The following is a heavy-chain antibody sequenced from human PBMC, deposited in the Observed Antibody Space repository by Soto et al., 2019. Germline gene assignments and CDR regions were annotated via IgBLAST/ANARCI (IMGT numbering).Heavy chain of an antibody. CDR2: VTSSSSSM. CDR1: GFTFNRYS. J-gene: IGHJ4*02. D-gene: IGHD3-22*01. CDR3: AREADFASSGYVLDY. Sequence: GGSLRLSCAASGFTFNRYSMNWVRQAPGKGLEWVSSVTSSSSSMLYADSVKGRFTISRDDAKDSLFLQMNSLRADDTAVYYCAREADFASSGYVLDYWGQG. V-gene: IGHV3-21*01.